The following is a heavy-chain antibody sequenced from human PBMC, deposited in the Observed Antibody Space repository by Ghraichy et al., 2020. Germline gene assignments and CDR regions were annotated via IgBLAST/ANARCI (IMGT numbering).Heavy chain of an antibody. V-gene: IGHV3-48*02. Sequence: GGSLRLSCAASGFTFSSYSMNWVRQAPGKGLEWVSYISSSSSTIYYADSVKGRFTISRDNAKNSLYLQMNSLRDEDTAVYYCARMCRYLWGSYRTLDYWGQGTLVTVSS. CDR1: GFTFSSYS. D-gene: IGHD3-16*02. CDR2: ISSSSSTI. CDR3: ARMCRYLWGSYRTLDY. J-gene: IGHJ4*02.